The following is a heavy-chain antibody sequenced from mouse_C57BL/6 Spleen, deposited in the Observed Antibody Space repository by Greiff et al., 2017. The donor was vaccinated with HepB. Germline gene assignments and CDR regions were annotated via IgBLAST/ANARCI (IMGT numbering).Heavy chain of an antibody. J-gene: IGHJ2*01. CDR2: INPSSGYT. V-gene: IGHV1-7*01. CDR1: GYTFTSYW. CDR3: ARSDGYYAYYFDY. Sequence: QVHVKQSGAELAKPGASVKLSCKASGYTFTSYWMHWVKQRPGQGLEWIGYINPSSGYTKYNQKFKDKATLTADKSSSTAYMQLSSLTYEDSAVYYCARSDGYYAYYFDYWGQGTTLTVSS. D-gene: IGHD2-3*01.